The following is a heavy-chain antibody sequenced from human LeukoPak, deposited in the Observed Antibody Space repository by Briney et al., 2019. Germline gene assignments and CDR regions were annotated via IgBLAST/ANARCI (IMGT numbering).Heavy chain of an antibody. V-gene: IGHV5-51*01. CDR1: GYSFTSYW. Sequence: GESLKISCKGSGYSFTSYWIGWVRQMPGKGLEWMGIIYRGDSDTRYSPSFQGQVTISADKSISTAYLQWSSLKASDTAMYYCARIAYCGGDCYHSFDYWGQGTLVTVSS. D-gene: IGHD2-21*02. CDR2: IYRGDSDT. CDR3: ARIAYCGGDCYHSFDY. J-gene: IGHJ4*02.